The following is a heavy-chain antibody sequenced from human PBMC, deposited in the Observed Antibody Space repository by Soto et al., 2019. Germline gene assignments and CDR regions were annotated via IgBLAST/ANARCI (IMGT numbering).Heavy chain of an antibody. V-gene: IGHV4-59*01. D-gene: IGHD3-9*01. CDR2: IYYSGST. CDR1: GDSISSSY. Sequence: QVHLQESGPGLVKPSETLSLTCTVSGDSISSSYWNWIRQAPGKGLEWIGYIYYSGSTNFSPALKIRVPISIDRSRDQLSLSLCSVIAADTAVYYCASLYPFYDLLTRSQLYAFDIWGQGTMVTVSS. J-gene: IGHJ3*02. CDR3: ASLYPFYDLLTRSQLYAFDI.